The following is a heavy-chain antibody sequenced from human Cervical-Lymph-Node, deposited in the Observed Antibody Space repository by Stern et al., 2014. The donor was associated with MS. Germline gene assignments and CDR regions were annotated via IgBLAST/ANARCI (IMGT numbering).Heavy chain of an antibody. D-gene: IGHD3-3*01. V-gene: IGHV2-70*04. Sequence: QITLKESGPALVKPTQNLTLTCTFSGFSLVTSGVRVSWIHQPPGKALEWLVRIDWNDKTFYNTSLMTRLTISKDTSKNQVVLTMTNVDPVDTATYYCARMMGSGYRHYFDYWGQGTPVTVS. CDR1: GFSLVTSGVR. CDR2: IDWNDKT. J-gene: IGHJ4*02. CDR3: ARMMGSGYRHYFDY.